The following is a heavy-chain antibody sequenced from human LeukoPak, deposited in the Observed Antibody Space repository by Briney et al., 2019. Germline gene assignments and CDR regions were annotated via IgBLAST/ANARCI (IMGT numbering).Heavy chain of an antibody. CDR2: IYYSGST. Sequence: SETLSLTCTVSGGSISRYSWSWIRQPPGKGLEWIGYIYYSGSTSYNPSLKSRVTMSVDTSKNQFSLRLTSVTAADTAVYYCARDRRRLHSYYMDVWGKGTTVTVSS. CDR3: ARDRRRLHSYYMDV. J-gene: IGHJ6*03. CDR1: GGSISRYS. D-gene: IGHD3-16*01. V-gene: IGHV4-59*01.